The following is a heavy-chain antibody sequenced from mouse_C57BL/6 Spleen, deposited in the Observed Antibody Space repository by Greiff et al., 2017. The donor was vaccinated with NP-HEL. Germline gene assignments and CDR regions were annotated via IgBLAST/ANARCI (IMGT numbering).Heavy chain of an antibody. Sequence: VQLKESGPGLVKPSQSLSLTCSVTGYSITSGYYWNWIRQFPGNKLEWMGYISYDGSNNYNPSLKNRISITRDTSKNQFFLKLNSVTTEDTATYYCANFIYYYGSSYFDYWGQGTTLTVSS. CDR1: GYSITSGYY. CDR2: ISYDGSN. D-gene: IGHD1-1*01. J-gene: IGHJ2*01. V-gene: IGHV3-6*01. CDR3: ANFIYYYGSSYFDY.